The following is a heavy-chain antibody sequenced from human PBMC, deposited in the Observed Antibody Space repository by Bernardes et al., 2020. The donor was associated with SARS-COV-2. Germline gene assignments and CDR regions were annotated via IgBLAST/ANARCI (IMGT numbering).Heavy chain of an antibody. CDR3: ARDPSYALGSYYRPDD. Sequence: GGSLRLSCEGSGFSFDSHGMHWVRQAPGKGLEWVAVISYEGSRKQYADSVKGRFTISRDNYKNTVYLQLNRVRAEDTAVYYCARDPSYALGSYYRPDDWGQGTLVTVSS. V-gene: IGHV3-30*03. CDR1: GFSFDSHG. J-gene: IGHJ4*02. CDR2: ISYEGSRK. D-gene: IGHD3-10*01.